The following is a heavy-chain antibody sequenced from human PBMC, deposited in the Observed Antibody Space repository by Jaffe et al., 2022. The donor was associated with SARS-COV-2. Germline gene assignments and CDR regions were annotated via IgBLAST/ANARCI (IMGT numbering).Heavy chain of an antibody. V-gene: IGHV3-15*01. CDR2: IKTKTDGRTT. Sequence: EVQLVESGGDLVKPGGSLRLSCAASGFTFSDVWMTWVRQSPGKGLEWVGRIKTKTDGRTTDYGEPVKGRFTISRDDSKNTLYLQMNSLKTEDTAVYYCTTRTLETRKVSPRREVTQRLIGHWGQGTLVTVSS. CDR3: TTRTLETRKVSPRREVTQRLIGH. J-gene: IGHJ4*02. CDR1: GFTFSDVW. D-gene: IGHD5-18*01.